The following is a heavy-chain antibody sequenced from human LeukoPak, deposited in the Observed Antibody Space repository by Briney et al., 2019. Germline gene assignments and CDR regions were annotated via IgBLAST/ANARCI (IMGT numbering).Heavy chain of an antibody. Sequence: GGSLRLSCAPSGFILSDYWMGWVRQAPGKGLEWVAKINQDGSEKYYVDSVKGRFTISRDNAKNSMYLQMDSLRDEDTAVYYCVTGRRYNSWDHWGQGTLVTVSS. CDR1: GFILSDYW. CDR2: INQDGSEK. D-gene: IGHD1-1*01. J-gene: IGHJ4*02. V-gene: IGHV3-7*01. CDR3: VTGRRYNSWDH.